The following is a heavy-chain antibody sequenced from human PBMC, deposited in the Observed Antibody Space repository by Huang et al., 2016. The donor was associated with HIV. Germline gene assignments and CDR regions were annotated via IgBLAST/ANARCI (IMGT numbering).Heavy chain of an antibody. CDR2: INQSGST. Sequence: QVQVQQWGAGLLKPSETLSLNCAVSDGSLSGYYLTWILQSPGKGREWIGEINQSGSTNYNPSLKSRVTMSVDTSKNHFSLQVKSLTAADTAVYYCARGIDYWGQGTLVIISS. CDR3: ARGIDY. V-gene: IGHV4-34*01. CDR1: DGSLSGYY. J-gene: IGHJ4*02.